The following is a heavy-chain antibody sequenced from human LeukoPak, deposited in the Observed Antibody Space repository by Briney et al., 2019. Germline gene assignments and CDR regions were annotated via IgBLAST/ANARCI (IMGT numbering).Heavy chain of an antibody. CDR3: AKWVDGLNLYFDY. J-gene: IGHJ4*02. D-gene: IGHD5-24*01. V-gene: IGHV5-51*01. CDR2: IYPGDSET. CDR1: GYSFTRYW. Sequence: GESLKISCKGSGYSFTRYWIGWVRQMPGKGLEWMGIIYPGDSETRYSPSFQGQVTISVDKSISTAYLQWSSLKASDTAMYYCAKWVDGLNLYFDYGGKGTLVPVSS.